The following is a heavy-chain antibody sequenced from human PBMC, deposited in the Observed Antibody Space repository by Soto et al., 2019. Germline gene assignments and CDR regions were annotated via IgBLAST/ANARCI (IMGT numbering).Heavy chain of an antibody. CDR3: AKDIVKYTYGACDY. CDR2: ISYDGSNQ. CDR1: GFSFNTYG. D-gene: IGHD5-18*01. V-gene: IGHV3-30*18. Sequence: GGSLSLSCAASGFSFNTYGMYWVRQAPGKGLEWVAAISYDGSNQYHADSVKGRFTISRDNSKSTLYLQMNSLRVEDTAVYYCAKDIVKYTYGACDYWGQGALVTVS. J-gene: IGHJ4*02.